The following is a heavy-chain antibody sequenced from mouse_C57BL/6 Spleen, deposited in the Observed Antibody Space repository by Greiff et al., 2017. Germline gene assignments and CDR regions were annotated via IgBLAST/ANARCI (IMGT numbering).Heavy chain of an antibody. CDR2: IYPGDGDT. J-gene: IGHJ2*01. CDR3: ARSGRKDYFDC. D-gene: IGHD3-1*01. Sequence: QVQLQQSGAELVKPGASVKISCKASGYAFSSYWMNWVKQRPGKGLEWIGQIYPGDGDTNYNGKFKGKATLTADKSSRTAYMQLSSLTSEDSAVYFCARSGRKDYFDCWGQGTTLTVSS. V-gene: IGHV1-80*01. CDR1: GYAFSSYW.